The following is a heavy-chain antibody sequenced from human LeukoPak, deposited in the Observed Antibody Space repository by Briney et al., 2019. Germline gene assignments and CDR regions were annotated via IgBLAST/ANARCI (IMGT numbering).Heavy chain of an antibody. Sequence: KPSQTLSLTCAVSGGSISSGGYSWSWIRQPPGKGLEWIGYIYHSGSTYYNPSLKSRVTISVDRSKNQFSLKLSSVTAADTAVYYCARGSLYNWFDPWGQGTLVTASS. V-gene: IGHV4-30-2*01. J-gene: IGHJ5*02. CDR3: ARGSLYNWFDP. CDR1: GGSISSGGYS. CDR2: IYHSGST. D-gene: IGHD3-10*01.